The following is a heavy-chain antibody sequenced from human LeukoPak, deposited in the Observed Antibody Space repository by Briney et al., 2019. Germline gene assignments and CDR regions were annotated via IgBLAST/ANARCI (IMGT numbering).Heavy chain of an antibody. J-gene: IGHJ4*02. Sequence: PGGSLRLSCAASGFTFSSYAMPWVRQAPGKGLEWVAVISYDGSNKYYADSVKGRFTISRDNSKNTLYLQMNSLRAEDTAVYYCALSSGYYYGLDYWGQGTLVTVSS. D-gene: IGHD3-22*01. CDR1: GFTFSSYA. CDR2: ISYDGSNK. CDR3: ALSSGYYYGLDY. V-gene: IGHV3-30-3*01.